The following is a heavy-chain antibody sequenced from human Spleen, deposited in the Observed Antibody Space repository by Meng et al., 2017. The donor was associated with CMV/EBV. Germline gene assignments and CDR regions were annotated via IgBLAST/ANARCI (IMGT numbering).Heavy chain of an antibody. CDR1: GGSISSYY. D-gene: IGHD4-17*01. CDR3: AREDYGDHAQDY. V-gene: IGHV4-59*01. J-gene: IGHJ4*02. CDR2: IYYSGST. Sequence: GPLRLSCTVSGGSISSYYWSWIRQPPGKGLEWIGYIYYSGSTNYNPSLKSRVTISVDTSKNQFSLKLSSVTAADTAVYYCAREDYGDHAQDYWGQGTLVTVSS.